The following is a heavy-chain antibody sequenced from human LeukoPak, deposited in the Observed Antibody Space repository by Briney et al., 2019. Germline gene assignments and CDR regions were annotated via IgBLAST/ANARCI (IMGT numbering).Heavy chain of an antibody. CDR3: ARRATYSCVPGDDS. CDR2: MSPDSGNT. Sequence: GASVKVSCKASGYTFTSYDINWVRQATGQGLEWMGWMSPDSGNTGYAQKFRGRVIMTRNTSITTAYMELTSLTSEDTAVYYCARRATYSCVPGDDSWGQGTLVTVSS. V-gene: IGHV1-8*01. J-gene: IGHJ5*01. D-gene: IGHD7-27*01. CDR1: GYTFTSYD.